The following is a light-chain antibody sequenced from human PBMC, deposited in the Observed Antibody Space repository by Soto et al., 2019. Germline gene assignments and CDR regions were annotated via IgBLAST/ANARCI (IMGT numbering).Light chain of an antibody. CDR3: QQYYSYPT. J-gene: IGKJ1*01. V-gene: IGKV1-8*01. CDR2: AAS. Sequence: AIRMTQSPSSLSASTGDRVTITCRASEGISSYLAWYQQKPGKAPKLLIYAASALQRRVPSRLSGSGSGTAFTLTISCLQSEDFATYYCQQYYSYPTFGQVTKVEIK. CDR1: EGISSY.